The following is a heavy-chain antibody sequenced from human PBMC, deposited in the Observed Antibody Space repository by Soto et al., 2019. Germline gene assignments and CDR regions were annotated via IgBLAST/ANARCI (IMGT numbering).Heavy chain of an antibody. CDR2: ISGSGGST. V-gene: IGHV3-23*01. J-gene: IGHJ3*02. Sequence: EVQLLESGGGLVQPGGSLRLSCAASGFTFSSYAMSWVRQAPGKGLEWVSAISGSGGSTYYADSVKGRFTISRDNSKNTLYLRMNSLRAEETAVYYCAKDEVLVPAATAFDIWGQGTMVTVSS. CDR3: AKDEVLVPAATAFDI. D-gene: IGHD2-2*01. CDR1: GFTFSSYA.